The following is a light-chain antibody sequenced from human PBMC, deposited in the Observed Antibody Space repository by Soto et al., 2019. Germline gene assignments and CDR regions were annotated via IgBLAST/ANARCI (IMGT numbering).Light chain of an antibody. CDR2: DAS. CDR1: QSVSSS. J-gene: IGKJ3*01. V-gene: IGKV3-11*01. Sequence: EIVLTQSPDTLSLSPGERATLYCRASQSVSSSLAWYQQKPGQAPRLLIYDASNRATGIPARFSGSGSGTDFTLTISSLAPEDFAVYYCQQRSNWPPEVTFGPGTKVDIK. CDR3: QQRSNWPPEVT.